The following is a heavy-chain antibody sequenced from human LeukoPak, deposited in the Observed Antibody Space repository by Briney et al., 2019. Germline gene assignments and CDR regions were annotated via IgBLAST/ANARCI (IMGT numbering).Heavy chain of an antibody. V-gene: IGHV3-48*03. J-gene: IGHJ4*02. CDR1: AFTFSTYE. CDR3: ARLPKGSGYLDY. CDR2: ISSSGRTQ. Sequence: GGSLRLSCAASAFTFSTYEMNWVRQAPGKGLEWVSYISSSGRTQYYADSAKGRFTISRDNAKNSLYLQMYSLRAEDTAVYFCARLPKGSGYLDYWGQGALVTVSS.